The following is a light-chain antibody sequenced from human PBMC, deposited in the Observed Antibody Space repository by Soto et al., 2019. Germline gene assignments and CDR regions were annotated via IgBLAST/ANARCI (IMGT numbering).Light chain of an antibody. CDR1: QSVSSSS. J-gene: IGKJ4*01. CDR2: DAS. Sequence: EIVLTQSPGTLSLSPGERASLSCRASQSVSSSSLAWYQQKPDQAPRLLIYDASSRATGIPDRFSGSGSGTDFTLTISRLEPEDFAVYYCQLYGSSPQTFAGGTKVEIK. CDR3: QLYGSSPQT. V-gene: IGKV3-20*01.